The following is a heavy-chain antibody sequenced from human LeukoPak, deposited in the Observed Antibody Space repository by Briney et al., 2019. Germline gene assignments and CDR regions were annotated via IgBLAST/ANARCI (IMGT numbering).Heavy chain of an antibody. D-gene: IGHD7-27*01. CDR2: IYYSGST. V-gene: IGHV4-39*01. J-gene: IGHJ6*03. CDR1: GGSISSSSYY. Sequence: PSETLSLTCTVSGGSISSSSYYWGWIRQPPGKGLEWIGSIYYSGSTYYNPSLKSRVTISVDTSKNQFSLKLSSVTAADTAVCYCARAGEPPYYYYYMDVWGKGTTVTVSS. CDR3: ARAGEPPYYYYYMDV.